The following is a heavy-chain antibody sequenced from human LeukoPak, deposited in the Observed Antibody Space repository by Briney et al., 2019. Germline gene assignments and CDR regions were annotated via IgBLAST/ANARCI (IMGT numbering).Heavy chain of an antibody. D-gene: IGHD6-19*01. CDR3: ARSWWGGWYNYWYFDL. V-gene: IGHV1-24*01. CDR2: FDPEDGET. J-gene: IGHJ2*01. CDR1: GYTLTELS. Sequence: VASVKVSCKVSGYTLTELSMHWVRQAPGKGLEWMGGFDPEDGETIYAQKFQGRATMTEDTSTDTAYMELSSLRSEDTAVYYCARSWWGGWYNYWYFDLWGRGTLVTVSS.